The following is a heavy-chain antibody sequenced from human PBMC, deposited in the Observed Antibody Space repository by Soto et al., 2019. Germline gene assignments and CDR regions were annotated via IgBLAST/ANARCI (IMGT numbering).Heavy chain of an antibody. V-gene: IGHV1-69*19. D-gene: IGHD3-10*01. Sequence: QVQLVQSGAEMKKPGSSVKVSCQSSGGTFNTYAMNWVRQAPGHGPEWLGDISPMFGAANYEPKCQARVTITADESKGTSYMQLSSLTSEDTPLYFCAREVQVHTPAFVYWGQGTLVTV. CDR3: AREVQVHTPAFVY. CDR1: GGTFNTYA. J-gene: IGHJ4*02. CDR2: ISPMFGAA.